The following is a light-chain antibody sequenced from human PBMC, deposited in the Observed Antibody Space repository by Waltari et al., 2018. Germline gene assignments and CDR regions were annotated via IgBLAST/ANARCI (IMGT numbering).Light chain of an antibody. CDR3: AAWDDTLNGVL. Sequence: QSVLTQSHSTSGTPGQTVTIFCSGSGSNIGARTVNWYQQLPGTAPKLLIYSNNHRPSGVPDRFSGSKSGSSASLAISRLQSEDEADYYCAAWDDTLNGVLFGGGTKLTVL. V-gene: IGLV1-44*01. J-gene: IGLJ2*01. CDR1: GSNIGART. CDR2: SNN.